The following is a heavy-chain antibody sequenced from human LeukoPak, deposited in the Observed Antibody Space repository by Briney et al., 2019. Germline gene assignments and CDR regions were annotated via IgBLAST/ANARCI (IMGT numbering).Heavy chain of an antibody. CDR3: VTLYSGRVFDY. D-gene: IGHD1-26*01. V-gene: IGHV3-23*01. Sequence: GGSLRLSCAASGFTFSSYAMSWVRRAPGKGLEWVSAISGSGGSTYYADSVKGRFTISRDNSKNTLYLQMNSLRAEDTAVYYCVTLYSGRVFDYWGQGTLVTVSS. J-gene: IGHJ4*02. CDR1: GFTFSSYA. CDR2: ISGSGGST.